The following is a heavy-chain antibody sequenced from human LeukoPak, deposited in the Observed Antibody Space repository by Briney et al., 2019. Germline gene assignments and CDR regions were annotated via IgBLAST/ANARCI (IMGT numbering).Heavy chain of an antibody. V-gene: IGHV4-34*01. CDR2: INHSGST. J-gene: IGHJ3*02. CDR3: ARESCSGGSCYSVPEGAFDI. D-gene: IGHD2-15*01. CDR1: GGSFSGYY. Sequence: PSETLSLTCAVYGGSFSGYYWSWTRQPPGKGLEWIGEINHSGSTNYNPSLKSRVTISVDTSKNQFSLKLSSVTAADTAVYYCARESCSGGSCYSVPEGAFDIWGQGTMVTVSS.